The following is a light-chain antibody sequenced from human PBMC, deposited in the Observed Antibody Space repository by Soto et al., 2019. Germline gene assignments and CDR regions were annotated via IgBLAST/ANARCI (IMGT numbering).Light chain of an antibody. J-gene: IGKJ1*01. CDR2: WAS. Sequence: DIVMTQSPDSLAVSLGERATINCKSSQSVLYSSNNQNYLAWYQQKPGQPPKLLIYWASTRESGVPDRFSGSGSGTDFTLTISSLQAEDVAVYYCQQSYSTPLPFGQGTKVEIK. V-gene: IGKV4-1*01. CDR1: QSVLYSSNNQNY. CDR3: QQSYSTPLP.